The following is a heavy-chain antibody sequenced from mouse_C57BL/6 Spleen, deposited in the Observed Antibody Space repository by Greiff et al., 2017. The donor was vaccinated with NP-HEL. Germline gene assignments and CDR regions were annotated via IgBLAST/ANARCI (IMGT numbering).Heavy chain of an antibody. J-gene: IGHJ2*01. CDR1: GYSFTSYY. Sequence: VQLQQSGPELVKPGASVKISCKASGYSFTSYYIHWVKQRPGQGLAWIGWIYPGSGNTKYNEKFKGKATLTADTSSSTAYMQLSSLTSEDSAVYYCARGVITPYYFDYWGQGTTLTVSS. D-gene: IGHD1-1*01. CDR3: ARGVITPYYFDY. CDR2: IYPGSGNT. V-gene: IGHV1-66*01.